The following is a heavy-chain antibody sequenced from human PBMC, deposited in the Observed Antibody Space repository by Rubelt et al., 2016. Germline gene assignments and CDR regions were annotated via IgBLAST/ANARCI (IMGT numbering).Heavy chain of an antibody. D-gene: IGHD3-10*01. J-gene: IGHJ4*02. CDR2: ISAYNGNT. CDR1: GYTFTSYG. V-gene: IGHV1-18*01. Sequence: VKVSCKASGYTFTSYGISWVRQAPGQGLEWMGWISAYNGNTNYAQKLQGRVTMTTDTSTSTAYMELRSLRSDDTAVYYCARSKWFGELSHFDYWGQGTLVTVSS. CDR3: ARSKWFGELSHFDY.